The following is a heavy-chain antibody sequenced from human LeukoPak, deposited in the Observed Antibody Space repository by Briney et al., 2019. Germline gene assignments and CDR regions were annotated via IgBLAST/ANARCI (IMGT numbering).Heavy chain of an antibody. Sequence: PGGSLRLSCAASGFTFDDYAMHWVRQAPGKGLEWVSGISWNSGSIGYADSVKGRFTISRDNAKNSLYLQMNSLRAEDTALYYCAKDMGVGATDSAFDIWGQGTMVTVSS. D-gene: IGHD1-26*01. CDR1: GFTFDDYA. CDR2: ISWNSGSI. CDR3: AKDMGVGATDSAFDI. J-gene: IGHJ3*02. V-gene: IGHV3-9*01.